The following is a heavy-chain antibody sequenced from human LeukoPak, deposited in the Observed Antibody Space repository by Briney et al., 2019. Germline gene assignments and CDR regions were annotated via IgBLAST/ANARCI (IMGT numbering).Heavy chain of an antibody. CDR1: GASISSYY. V-gene: IGHV4-59*01. CDR3: ARGWSAGGWRPFDP. Sequence: SETLSLTCTVSGASISSYYWSWIRQPPGKGLEWIGYIYYTGNTNYNPSIKSRVTISRDTSKNQFSLKLSSVTAADTAVYYCARGWSAGGWRPFDPWGQGTLVTVSS. CDR2: IYYTGNT. J-gene: IGHJ5*02. D-gene: IGHD6-19*01.